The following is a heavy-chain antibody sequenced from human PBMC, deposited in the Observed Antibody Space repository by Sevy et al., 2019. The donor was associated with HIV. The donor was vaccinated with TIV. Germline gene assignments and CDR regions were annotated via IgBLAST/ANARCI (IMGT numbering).Heavy chain of an antibody. D-gene: IGHD2-15*01. V-gene: IGHV3-23*01. Sequence: GGSLGLSCAPSGFTFSTYAMNWVRQAPGKGLEWVSSIGGSGRYTYYADSVEGRFTISRDNSKNMLYLQMNSLRVADTAVYYCAKGYCSGGTCPRDYYYYGMDVWGQGTTVTVSS. J-gene: IGHJ6*02. CDR3: AKGYCSGGTCPRDYYYYGMDV. CDR2: IGGSGRYT. CDR1: GFTFSTYA.